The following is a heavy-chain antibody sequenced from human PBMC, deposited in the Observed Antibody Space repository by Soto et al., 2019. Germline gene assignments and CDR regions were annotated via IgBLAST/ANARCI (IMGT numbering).Heavy chain of an antibody. CDR2: ISSSSSYI. D-gene: IGHD2-15*01. V-gene: IGHV3-21*01. CDR1: GFTFSSYS. J-gene: IGHJ3*02. CDR3: ARDHFSGGSCYLGDAFDI. Sequence: GGSLRLSCAASGFTFSSYSMNWVRQAPGKGLEWVSSISSSSSYIYYADSVKGRFTISRDNAKNSLYLQMNSLRAEDTAVYYCARDHFSGGSCYLGDAFDIWGQGTMVTVSS.